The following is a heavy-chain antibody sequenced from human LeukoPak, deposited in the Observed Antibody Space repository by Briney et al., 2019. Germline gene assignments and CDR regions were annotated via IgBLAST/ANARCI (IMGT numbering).Heavy chain of an antibody. V-gene: IGHV4-59*01. D-gene: IGHD2-21*02. CDR3: ARGNAFCGGDCYPYCFDS. CDR1: GDSISSYY. CDR2: INYSGIT. Sequence: SETLSLTCTVSGDSISSYYRTWIRQPPGKGLEWIGYINYSGITNYNPSLKSRVTISVDTSKNHFSLKLRSVTAADTAVYYCARGNAFCGGDCYPYCFDSWGLGTLVTVSS. J-gene: IGHJ4*02.